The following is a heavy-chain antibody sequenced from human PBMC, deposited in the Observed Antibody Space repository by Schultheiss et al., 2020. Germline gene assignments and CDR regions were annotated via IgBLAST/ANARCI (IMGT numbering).Heavy chain of an antibody. D-gene: IGHD6-19*01. CDR2: ISGSGGST. V-gene: IGHV3-23*01. CDR1: GFTFSSYW. CDR3: AKSSVAGTGVYYYYYGMDV. Sequence: GGSLRLSCAASGFTFSSYWLSWVRQAPGKGLEWVSVISGSGGSTYYADSVKGRFTISRDNSKNTLYLQMNSLRAEDTAVYYCAKSSVAGTGVYYYYYGMDVWGQGTTVTVSS. J-gene: IGHJ6*02.